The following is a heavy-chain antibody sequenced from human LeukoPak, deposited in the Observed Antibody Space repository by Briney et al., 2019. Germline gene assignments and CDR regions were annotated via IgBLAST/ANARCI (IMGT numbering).Heavy chain of an antibody. CDR1: GGSISSDY. Sequence: SETLSLTCTVSGGSISSDYWSWIRQPPGKGLEWIGSIYYSGTTYYNPSLKSRVTISVDTSKNQFSLKLSSVTAADTAVYYCARLGIAVAGDFDYWGQGTLVTVSS. CDR2: IYYSGTT. J-gene: IGHJ4*02. CDR3: ARLGIAVAGDFDY. V-gene: IGHV4-59*05. D-gene: IGHD6-19*01.